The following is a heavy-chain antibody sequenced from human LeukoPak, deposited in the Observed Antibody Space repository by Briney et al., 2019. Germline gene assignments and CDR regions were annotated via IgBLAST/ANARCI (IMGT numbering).Heavy chain of an antibody. V-gene: IGHV3-64*04. CDR3: ARDRDSSGYDYFDY. D-gene: IGHD3-22*01. CDR1: GFTFSTYG. Sequence: GGSLRLSCSASGFTFSTYGMHWVRQGPGKGLEQVAAISTNGGITVYADSVKGRFTISRDNSKNTLYLQMNSLRAEDTAVYYCARDRDSSGYDYFDYWGQGTLVTVSS. CDR2: ISTNGGIT. J-gene: IGHJ4*02.